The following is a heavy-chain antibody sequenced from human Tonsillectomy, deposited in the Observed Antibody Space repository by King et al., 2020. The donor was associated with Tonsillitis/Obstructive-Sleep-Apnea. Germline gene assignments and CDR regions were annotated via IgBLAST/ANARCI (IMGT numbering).Heavy chain of an antibody. V-gene: IGHV1-3*04. Sequence: VQLVQSGAEVKKPGASVKVSCKASGYTFTRYNMHWVRQAPGQSLEWMGWINTGTVYTRFSQKFQGRVTITRDTSANTAYMELSSLRSEDTAVYYCARDEDIWGQGTMVTVSS. J-gene: IGHJ3*02. CDR2: INTGTVYT. CDR3: ARDEDI. CDR1: GYTFTRYN.